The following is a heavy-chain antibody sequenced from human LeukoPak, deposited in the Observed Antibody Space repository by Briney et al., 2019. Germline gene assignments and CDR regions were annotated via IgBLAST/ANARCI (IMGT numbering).Heavy chain of an antibody. Sequence: ASVKVSCKASGYTFTSYAMNWVRQAPGQGLEWMGWINTNTGNPTYAQGFTGRFVFSLDTSVSTAYLQISSLKAEDTAVYYCARVSASRVAAAGTLLDYWGQGTLVTVSS. CDR2: INTNTGNP. D-gene: IGHD6-13*01. V-gene: IGHV7-4-1*02. J-gene: IGHJ4*02. CDR3: ARVSASRVAAAGTLLDY. CDR1: GYTFTSYA.